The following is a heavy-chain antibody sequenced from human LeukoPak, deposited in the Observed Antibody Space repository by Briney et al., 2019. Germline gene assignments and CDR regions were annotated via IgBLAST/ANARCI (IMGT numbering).Heavy chain of an antibody. Sequence: ASVKVSCKASGYTFTSYGISWVRQAPGQGLEWMGWISAYNGNTNYAQKLQGRVTMTTDTSTSTAYMELRSLRSDDTAVYYCVTTLDYYDSSVLRIGAFDIWGQGTMVTVSS. J-gene: IGHJ3*02. D-gene: IGHD3-22*01. CDR3: VTTLDYYDSSVLRIGAFDI. CDR2: ISAYNGNT. CDR1: GYTFTSYG. V-gene: IGHV1-18*01.